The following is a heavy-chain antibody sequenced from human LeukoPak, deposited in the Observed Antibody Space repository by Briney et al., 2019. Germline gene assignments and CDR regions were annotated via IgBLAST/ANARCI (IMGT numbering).Heavy chain of an antibody. Sequence: GGSLRLSCAASGFTFSSYAMSWVRQAPGKGLEWVSAISGSGGSTYYADSVKGRFTISRDNSKNTLYLQMNSLKAEDTAVYYCAKERGDYYDSSGSVTPFDYWGQGTLVTVSS. J-gene: IGHJ4*02. D-gene: IGHD3-22*01. CDR1: GFTFSSYA. CDR3: AKERGDYYDSSGSVTPFDY. CDR2: ISGSGGST. V-gene: IGHV3-23*01.